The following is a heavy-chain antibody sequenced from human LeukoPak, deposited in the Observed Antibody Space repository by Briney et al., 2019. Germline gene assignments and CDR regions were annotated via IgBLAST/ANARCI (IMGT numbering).Heavy chain of an antibody. CDR3: AREITMITDAFDI. V-gene: IGHV1-69*04. CDR1: GGTFSSYA. Sequence: SVKVSCKASGGTFSSYAISWVRQAPGQGLEWMGRIIPILGIANYAQKFQGRVTITADKSTSTAYMELSSLRSEDTAVYYCAREITMITDAFDIWGQGTMVTVSS. J-gene: IGHJ3*02. CDR2: IIPILGIA. D-gene: IGHD3-22*01.